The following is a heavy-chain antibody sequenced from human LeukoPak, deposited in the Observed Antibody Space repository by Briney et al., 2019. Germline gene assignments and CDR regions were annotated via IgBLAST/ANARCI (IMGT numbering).Heavy chain of an antibody. V-gene: IGHV1-18*01. CDR1: GYTFTSYG. D-gene: IGHD3-3*01. Sequence: SVKVSCKASGYTFTSYGISWVRQAPGQGLEWMGWISAYNGNTNYAQKLQGRVTMTTDTSTSTAYMELRSLRSDDTAVYYCARVPGIFGVVIMRYYYMDVWGKGTTVTVSS. J-gene: IGHJ6*03. CDR3: ARVPGIFGVVIMRYYYMDV. CDR2: ISAYNGNT.